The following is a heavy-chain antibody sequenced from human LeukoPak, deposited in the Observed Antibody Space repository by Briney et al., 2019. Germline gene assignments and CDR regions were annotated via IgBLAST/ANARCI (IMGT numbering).Heavy chain of an antibody. CDR1: GLTFSSYV. CDR3: VKQSGAAVDHKYYFDY. Sequence: PGGSLRLSCSASGLTFSSYVMYWVRQAPGRGLEYVSGISSKGGSTYYADSVKGRFTISRDNTKNTLYLQMSSLRAEDTAVYYCVKQSGAAVDHKYYFDYRGQGTLVTVSS. CDR2: ISSKGGST. J-gene: IGHJ4*02. V-gene: IGHV3-64D*09. D-gene: IGHD6-13*01.